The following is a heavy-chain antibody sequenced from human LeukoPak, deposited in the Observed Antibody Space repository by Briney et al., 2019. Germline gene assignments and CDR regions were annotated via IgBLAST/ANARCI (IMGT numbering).Heavy chain of an antibody. CDR3: AKFFSSGYYFQRGPFDP. V-gene: IGHV3-49*03. Sequence: PGRSLRLSCTASGFTFGDYAMSWFRQAPGKGLEWVGFIRSKAYGGTTEYAASVKGRFTISRDDSKSIAYLQMNSLRAEDTAVYYCAKFFSSGYYFQRGPFDPWGQGTLVTVSS. CDR1: GFTFGDYA. CDR2: IRSKAYGGTT. D-gene: IGHD3-22*01. J-gene: IGHJ5*02.